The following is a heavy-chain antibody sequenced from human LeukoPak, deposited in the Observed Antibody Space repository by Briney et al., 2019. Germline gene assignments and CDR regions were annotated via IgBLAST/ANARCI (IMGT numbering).Heavy chain of an antibody. Sequence: SETLSLTCTASGGSISSYYWSWIRQPPGKGLEWIGYIYYSGSTNYNPSLKSRVTISVDTSKNQFSLKLSSVTAADTAVYYCASSIVGAPYRTRAFDYWGQGTLVTVSS. D-gene: IGHD1-26*01. CDR1: GGSISSYY. CDR3: ASSIVGAPYRTRAFDY. V-gene: IGHV4-59*08. CDR2: IYYSGST. J-gene: IGHJ4*02.